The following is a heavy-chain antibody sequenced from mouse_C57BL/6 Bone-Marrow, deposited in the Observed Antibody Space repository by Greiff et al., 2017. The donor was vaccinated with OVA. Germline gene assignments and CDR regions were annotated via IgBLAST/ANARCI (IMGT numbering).Heavy chain of an antibody. V-gene: IGHV1-54*01. J-gene: IGHJ4*01. CDR1: GYAFTNYL. Sequence: QVQLKQSGAELVRPGTSVKVSCKASGYAFTNYLIEWVKQRPGQGLEWIGVINPGSGGTNYNEKLKGKANMTADKSSSTAYLQLSSLTSEDSAVYFCARDNYHYYYAMDYWGQGTSVTVSS. D-gene: IGHD1-3*01. CDR2: INPGSGGT. CDR3: ARDNYHYYYAMDY.